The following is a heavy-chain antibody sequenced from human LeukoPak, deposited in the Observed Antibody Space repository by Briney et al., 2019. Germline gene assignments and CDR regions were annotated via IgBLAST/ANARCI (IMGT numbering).Heavy chain of an antibody. J-gene: IGHJ6*03. CDR3: AKDRITGSGYYYYMDV. CDR2: ISGSGGST. V-gene: IGHV3-23*01. CDR1: GFTFSSYA. Sequence: GGSLRLSCAASGFTFSSYAMSWVRQAPGKGLEWVSAISGSGGSTYYADSVKGRFTISRDNSKNTLYLQMNSLRAEDTAVYYCAKDRITGSGYYYYMDVWGKGTTVTVSS. D-gene: IGHD1-20*01.